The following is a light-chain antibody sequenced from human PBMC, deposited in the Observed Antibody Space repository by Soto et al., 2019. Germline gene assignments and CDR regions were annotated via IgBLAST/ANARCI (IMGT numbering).Light chain of an antibody. Sequence: QSALTQPASVSGSPGQSITISCTGTSSDVGSYNIVSWYQQHPGKAPKLMIYEGSKRPSGVSNRFPGSKSGNTASLTISGLQAEDEADYYCCSYAGSSTLVVFGGGTKLTVL. V-gene: IGLV2-23*01. CDR1: SSDVGSYNI. J-gene: IGLJ2*01. CDR2: EGS. CDR3: CSYAGSSTLVV.